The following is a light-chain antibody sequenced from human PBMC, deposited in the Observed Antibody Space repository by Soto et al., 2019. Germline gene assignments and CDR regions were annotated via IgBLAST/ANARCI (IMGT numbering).Light chain of an antibody. CDR3: SSYTNINTRPCV. CDR2: EVT. V-gene: IGLV2-14*01. CDR1: SGDIGSYNR. J-gene: IGLJ1*01. Sequence: QSVLTQPASVSGSPGQSITISCTGTSGDIGSYNRVSWYQQHPGKAPKLIIYEVTDRPSGVSNRFSGSKSGNTASLTISGLQAEDEDEYYCSSYTNINTRPCVFGTGTKVTV.